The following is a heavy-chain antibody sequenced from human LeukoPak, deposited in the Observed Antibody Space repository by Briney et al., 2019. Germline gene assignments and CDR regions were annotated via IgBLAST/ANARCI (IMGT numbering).Heavy chain of an antibody. CDR1: GYTLTELS. Sequence: ASVKVSCKVSGYTLTELSMHWVRQAPGKGLEWMGGFDPEDGETIYAQKFQGRVTMTEDTSTDTAYMELSSLRSEDTAVYYCATVSLYSSSWYGPTPPYYFDYWGQGTLVTVSS. CDR3: ATVSLYSSSWYGPTPPYYFDY. J-gene: IGHJ4*02. CDR2: FDPEDGET. D-gene: IGHD6-13*01. V-gene: IGHV1-24*01.